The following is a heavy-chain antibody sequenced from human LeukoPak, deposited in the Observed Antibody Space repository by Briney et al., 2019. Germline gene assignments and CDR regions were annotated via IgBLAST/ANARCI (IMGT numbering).Heavy chain of an antibody. V-gene: IGHV3-74*01. CDR2: INGDGSST. Sequence: GSLRLSCAASGFTFSSYWMHWVRQAPGKGLVWVSGINGDGSSTNYADSVKGRFTISRDNAKNTLYLQMNSLRAEDTAVYYCARGGTYYYGSGMDVWGKGTTVTVSS. D-gene: IGHD3-10*01. J-gene: IGHJ6*04. CDR1: GFTFSSYW. CDR3: ARGGTYYYGSGMDV.